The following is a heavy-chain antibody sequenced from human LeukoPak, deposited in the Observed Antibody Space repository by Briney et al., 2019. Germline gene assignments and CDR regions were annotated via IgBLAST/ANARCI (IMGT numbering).Heavy chain of an antibody. Sequence: SETLSLTCTVSGGSIRSGGYYWSWIRQHPGKGLEWIGYIYYSGSTYYNPSLKSRVTISVDTSKNQFSLKLSSVTAADTAVYYCAREQTTNWSGPLIDYWGQGTLVTVSS. J-gene: IGHJ4*02. D-gene: IGHD7-27*01. V-gene: IGHV4-31*03. CDR3: AREQTTNWSGPLIDY. CDR2: IYYSGST. CDR1: GGSIRSGGYY.